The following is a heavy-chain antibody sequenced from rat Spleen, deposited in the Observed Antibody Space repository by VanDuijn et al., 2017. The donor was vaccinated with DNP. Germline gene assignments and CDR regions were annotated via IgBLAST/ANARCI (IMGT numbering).Heavy chain of an antibody. Sequence: EVQLVESGGDLVQPGRSLKVSCVVSGFTFNNYWMTWIRQVPGKGLEWVASITTSGDSTSSPDSVKGRFTVSRDNAKSSLYLQLNSLNSEDTATYYCARPLFNYGSFPDCWGQGVMVTVSS. J-gene: IGHJ2*01. CDR1: GFTFNNYW. D-gene: IGHD1-3*01. V-gene: IGHV5-31*01. CDR2: ITTSGDST. CDR3: ARPLFNYGSFPDC.